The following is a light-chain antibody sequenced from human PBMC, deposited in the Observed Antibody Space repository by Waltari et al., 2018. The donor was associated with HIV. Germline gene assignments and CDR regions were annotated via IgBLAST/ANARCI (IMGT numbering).Light chain of an antibody. J-gene: IGLJ3*02. CDR2: NVS. V-gene: IGLV2-11*01. CDR3: CSYAGDYTWV. CDR1: NYDY. Sequence: QSALTQPRSVSGSPGQSVTISCTGMNYDYVSWYQHHPGKAPKFLIYNVSQRPSGVPDRFSGSKSANTASLIISGLQAEDEADYYCCSYAGDYTWVFGGGTKLTVL.